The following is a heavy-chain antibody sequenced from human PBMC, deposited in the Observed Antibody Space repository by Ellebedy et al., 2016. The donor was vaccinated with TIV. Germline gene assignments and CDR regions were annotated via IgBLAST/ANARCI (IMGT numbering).Heavy chain of an antibody. V-gene: IGHV1-24*01. Sequence: ASVKVSCKVSGYTLTELSMHWVRQAPGKGLEWMGGFDPEDGETIYAQKFQGRVTMTEDTSTDTAYMELSSLRSEDTAVYYCATMERYFDWLSNGGMDVWGQGTMVTVSS. CDR3: ATMERYFDWLSNGGMDV. CDR2: FDPEDGET. J-gene: IGHJ6*02. D-gene: IGHD3-9*01. CDR1: GYTLTELS.